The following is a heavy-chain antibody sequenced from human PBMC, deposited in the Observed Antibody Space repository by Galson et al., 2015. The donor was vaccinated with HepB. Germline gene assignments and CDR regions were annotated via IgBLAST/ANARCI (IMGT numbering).Heavy chain of an antibody. CDR1: GGSISSGGYY. D-gene: IGHD2-2*01. Sequence: LTCTVSGGSISSGGYYWTWIRRHPGKGLEWIGFIYHSGNTHYNPSLKSRIAISKNTSKNQFSLKLSSVTAADTAVYYCARGLGTGTYCSRTSCYDKPGWFDPWGQGTLVTVSS. CDR3: ARGLGTGTYCSRTSCYDKPGWFDP. V-gene: IGHV4-31*03. J-gene: IGHJ5*02. CDR2: IYHSGNT.